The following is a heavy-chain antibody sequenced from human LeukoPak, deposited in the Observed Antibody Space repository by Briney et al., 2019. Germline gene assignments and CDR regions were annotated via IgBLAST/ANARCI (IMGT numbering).Heavy chain of an antibody. CDR3: ARVYQSAEYYFDY. V-gene: IGHV4-59*01. D-gene: IGHD2-2*01. Sequence: PSGTLSLTCTFSGGSIDSYYWSWIRQPPGKGLEGIGYIYYTGSTEYHPSLKSRVTISLDTSKNQFSLKLTSVTAADTAVYYCARVYQSAEYYFDYWGQGNLVSVSS. CDR2: IYYTGST. CDR1: GGSIDSYY. J-gene: IGHJ4*02.